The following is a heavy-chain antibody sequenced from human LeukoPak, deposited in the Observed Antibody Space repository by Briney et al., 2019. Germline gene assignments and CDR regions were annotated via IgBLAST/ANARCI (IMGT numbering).Heavy chain of an antibody. V-gene: IGHV1-8*01. CDR3: ARGPRTVVRGVTGDY. D-gene: IGHD3-10*01. J-gene: IGHJ4*02. CDR1: GYTFTNYD. CDR2: MNPNSGNT. Sequence: ASVKVSCKASGYTFTNYDINWVRQATGQGLEWMGWMNPNSGNTGYAQKFQGRVTMTRNTSISTAYMELSSLRSEDTAVYYCARGPRTVVRGVTGDYWGQGTLVTVSS.